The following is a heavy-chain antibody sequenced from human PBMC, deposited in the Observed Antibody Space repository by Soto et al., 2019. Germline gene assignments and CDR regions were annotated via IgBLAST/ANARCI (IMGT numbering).Heavy chain of an antibody. CDR2: VSDYTSG. J-gene: IGHJ5*02. CDR3: ARLVSAGVNNRHFDI. V-gene: IGHV4-59*08. Sequence: SETLSLTCIVSGGSMSGYEWAWIRESPARGLQYIGAVSDYTSGDSNPSFRSRVSISMDSSKRQFSLSLHSVTAADTATYYCARLVSAGVNNRHFDIWGQGALVTVSS. CDR1: GGSMSGYE. D-gene: IGHD1-1*01.